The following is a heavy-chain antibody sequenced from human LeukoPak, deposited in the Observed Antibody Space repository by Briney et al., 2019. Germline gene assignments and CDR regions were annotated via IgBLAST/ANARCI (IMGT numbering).Heavy chain of an antibody. Sequence: PSETLSLTSTVPGGSISSSSYYWGWSRQPPGKGREWLVSIDYSGSTYYNPSLKSRVTISVATSKNHCSLKLSALTAAARAVYYCARRWWVVTRHFDYWGQGTLVTVP. J-gene: IGHJ4*02. V-gene: IGHV4-39*02. CDR2: IDYSGST. D-gene: IGHD2-8*02. CDR1: GGSISSSSYY. CDR3: ARRWWVVTRHFDY.